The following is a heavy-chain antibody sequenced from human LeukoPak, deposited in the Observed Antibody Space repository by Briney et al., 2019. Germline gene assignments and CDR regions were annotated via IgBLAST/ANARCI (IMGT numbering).Heavy chain of an antibody. D-gene: IGHD3-22*01. CDR2: IYHSGNP. CDR1: GYSISSGYY. CDR3: ARHTLAYYDNSGYAGTHFDC. J-gene: IGHJ4*02. Sequence: SETLSLTCAVSGYSISSGYYWGWIRQPPGKGLEWIGGIYHSGNPYYNPSLKSRVAISVDTSKNQFSLRLSSVTAADTAVYYCARHTLAYYDNSGYAGTHFDCWGQGTLVTVSS. V-gene: IGHV4-38-2*01.